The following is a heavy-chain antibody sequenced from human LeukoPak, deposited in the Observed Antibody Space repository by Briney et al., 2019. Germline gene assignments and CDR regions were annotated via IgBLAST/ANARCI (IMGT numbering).Heavy chain of an antibody. CDR3: ARGALKWELPPIRARKSYYFDY. Sequence: SQTLSLTCTVSGGSISSGSYYWSWIRQPAGKGLEWIGRIYTSGSTNYNSSLKSRVTISVDTSKNQFSLKLSSVTAADTAVYYCARGALKWELPPIRARKSYYFDYWGQGTLVTVSS. D-gene: IGHD1-26*01. CDR2: IYTSGST. V-gene: IGHV4-61*02. CDR1: GGSISSGSYY. J-gene: IGHJ4*02.